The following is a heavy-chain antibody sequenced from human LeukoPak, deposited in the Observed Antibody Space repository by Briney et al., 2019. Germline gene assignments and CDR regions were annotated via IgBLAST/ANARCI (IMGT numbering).Heavy chain of an antibody. V-gene: IGHV1-2*02. CDR2: INPNSGDT. CDR1: GYTFTSYG. Sequence: ASVKVSCKASGYTFTSYGITWVRQAPGQGLEWMGWINPNSGDTNFAQTFQGRVTMTRDTSINTAYMELSSLRSDDTAVYYCARGVAGLSPQLVPFFYLDYWGQGTLVTVSS. D-gene: IGHD6-13*01. J-gene: IGHJ4*02. CDR3: ARGVAGLSPQLVPFFYLDY.